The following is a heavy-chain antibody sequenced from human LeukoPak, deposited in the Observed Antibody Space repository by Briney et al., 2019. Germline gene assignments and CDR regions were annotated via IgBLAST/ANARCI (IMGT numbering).Heavy chain of an antibody. J-gene: IGHJ5*02. Sequence: VASVKVSCKASGYTFTSYGISWVRQAPGQGLEWMGWISAYNGNTNYAQKLQGRVTMTTDTSTSTAYMELRSLRSDDTAVYYCARRQQWLLNNWFDPWGQGTLVTVSS. CDR1: GYTFTSYG. CDR2: ISAYNGNT. CDR3: ARRQQWLLNNWFDP. D-gene: IGHD6-19*01. V-gene: IGHV1-18*01.